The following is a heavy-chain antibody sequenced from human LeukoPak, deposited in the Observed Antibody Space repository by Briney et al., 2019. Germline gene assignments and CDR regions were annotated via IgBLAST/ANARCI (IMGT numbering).Heavy chain of an antibody. J-gene: IGHJ4*02. V-gene: IGHV1-18*01. Sequence: GASVKVSCKASGYTFTNYGISWVRQAPGQGLEWMGWIGTYDGDTNYAQKLQGRVTMTTDTSTSTAYMELRSLRSDDTAVYYCARVGYCSSTSCYTPLDYWGQGTLVTVSS. CDR3: ARVGYCSSTSCYTPLDY. D-gene: IGHD2-2*02. CDR2: IGTYDGDT. CDR1: GYTFTNYG.